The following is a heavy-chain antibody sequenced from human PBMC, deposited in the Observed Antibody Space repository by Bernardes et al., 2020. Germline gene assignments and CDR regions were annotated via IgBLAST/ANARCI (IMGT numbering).Heavy chain of an antibody. CDR2: IYSGGST. CDR1: GFTVSSNY. J-gene: IGHJ3*02. V-gene: IGHV3-53*01. Sequence: GGSLRLSCAASGFTVSSNYMSWVRQAPGKGLEWVSVIYSGGSTYYADSVKGRFTISRDNSKNTLYLQMNSLRAEDTAVYYCARENTPSKPPSGSAFDIWGQGTMVTVSS. CDR3: ARENTPSKPPSGSAFDI. D-gene: IGHD1-26*01.